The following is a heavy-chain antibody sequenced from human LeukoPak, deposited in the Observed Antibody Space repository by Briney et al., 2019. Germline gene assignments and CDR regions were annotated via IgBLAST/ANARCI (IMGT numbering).Heavy chain of an antibody. CDR1: GYSFTSYW. CDR3: ARSCSSGACYYFDY. CDR2: IYPGDSAT. V-gene: IGHV5-51*01. Sequence: GESLKISCKGSGYSFTSYWIAWVRQMPGKGLEWMGIIYPGDSATRYSPSFQGQVTISADKSISTAYLQWGSLKASDTAIYYCARSCSSGACYYFDYWGQGTLVTVSS. J-gene: IGHJ4*02. D-gene: IGHD2-15*01.